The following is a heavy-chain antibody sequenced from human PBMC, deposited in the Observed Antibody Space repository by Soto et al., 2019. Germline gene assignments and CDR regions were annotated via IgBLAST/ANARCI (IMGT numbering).Heavy chain of an antibody. J-gene: IGHJ4*02. D-gene: IGHD6-19*01. CDR2: ISGSGDNT. CDR1: GFTFSSYA. Sequence: EVQLLESGGGLVQPGGSLRLSCAASGFTFSSYAMSWVRQAPGKGLEWVSTISGSGDNTYYADSVKGRFTISRDNSKNMLYLQMNSLRAEDTAVYYCAKARGSGWSYYFDYWGQGTLVTVSS. V-gene: IGHV3-23*01. CDR3: AKARGSGWSYYFDY.